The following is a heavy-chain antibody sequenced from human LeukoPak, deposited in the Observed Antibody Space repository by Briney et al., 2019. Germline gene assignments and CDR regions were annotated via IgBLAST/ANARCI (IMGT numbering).Heavy chain of an antibody. V-gene: IGHV4-4*02. CDR2: IYHSGST. CDR1: GGSISSSNW. J-gene: IGHJ4*02. CDR3: ARASRGNRWHYYDSSGYYYERTFDY. D-gene: IGHD3-22*01. Sequence: PSGTLSLTCAVSGGSISSSNWWSWVRQPPGKGLEWIGEIYHSGSTNYNPSLKSRVTISVDTSKNQFSLKLSSVTAADAAVYYCARASRGNRWHYYDSSGYYYERTFDYWGQGTLVTVSS.